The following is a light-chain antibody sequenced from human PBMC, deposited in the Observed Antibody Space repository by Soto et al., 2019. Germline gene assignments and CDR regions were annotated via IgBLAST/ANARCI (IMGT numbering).Light chain of an antibody. CDR3: QQYDNLPTATLT. J-gene: IGKJ4*01. CDR1: QDISNY. CDR2: DAS. Sequence: DIQMTQSPSSLSASVGDRVTITCQASQDISNYLNWYQQKPGKAPKLLIYDASNLETGVPSRFSGSGSGTDFTFTISSLQPEDIATYYCQQYDNLPTATLTFGGGTKVEIK. V-gene: IGKV1-33*01.